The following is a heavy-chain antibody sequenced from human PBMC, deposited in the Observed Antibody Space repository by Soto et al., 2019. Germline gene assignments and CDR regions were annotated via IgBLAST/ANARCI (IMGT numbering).Heavy chain of an antibody. CDR1: GGSFSGYY. CDR3: ARGTHYYGSGSYNPSYGMDV. Sequence: SETLSLTCAVYGGSFSGYYWSWIRQPPGKGLEWIGEINHSGSTNYNPSLKSRVTISVDTSKNQFSLKLSSVTAADTAVYYRARGTHYYGSGSYNPSYGMDVWGQGTTVTVSS. CDR2: INHSGST. J-gene: IGHJ6*02. V-gene: IGHV4-34*01. D-gene: IGHD3-10*01.